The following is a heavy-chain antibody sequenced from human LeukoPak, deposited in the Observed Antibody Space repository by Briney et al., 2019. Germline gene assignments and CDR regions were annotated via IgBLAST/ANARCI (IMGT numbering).Heavy chain of an antibody. CDR1: GGSISSYY. J-gene: IGHJ4*02. Sequence: SETLSLTCTVSGGSISSYYWSWIRQPAGKGLEWIWRIYTSGSTNYNPSLKSRVTMSVDTSKNQFSLKLSSVTAADTAVYYCARENPRIQLWFRGDYFNYWGQGTLVTVPS. CDR3: ARENPRIQLWFRGDYFNY. D-gene: IGHD5-18*01. V-gene: IGHV4-4*07. CDR2: IYTSGST.